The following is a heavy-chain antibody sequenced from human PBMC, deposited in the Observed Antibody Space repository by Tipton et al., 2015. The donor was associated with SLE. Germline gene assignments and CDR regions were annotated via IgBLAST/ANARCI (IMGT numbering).Heavy chain of an antibody. CDR2: VYYTGST. Sequence: GLVKPSETLSLTCTVSGDSISSHYWTWIRQPPGKGLEWIGFVYYTGSTNYNPSLKSRVTISLDTSKNQFSLNLSSVTAADTAVYFCARDVTGASGGFNWFDPWGQGTLVTVSS. D-gene: IGHD5-12*01. J-gene: IGHJ5*02. V-gene: IGHV4-59*11. CDR1: GDSISSHY. CDR3: ARDVTGASGGFNWFDP.